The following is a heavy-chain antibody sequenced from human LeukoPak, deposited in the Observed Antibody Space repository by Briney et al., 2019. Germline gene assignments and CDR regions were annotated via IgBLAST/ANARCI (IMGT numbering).Heavy chain of an antibody. J-gene: IGHJ4*02. CDR3: VRSSGWVLDY. D-gene: IGHD6-19*01. V-gene: IGHV3-74*01. CDR2: IKNDGSST. CDR1: GFTFSNYW. Sequence: GGSLRLSCAASGFTFSNYWMHWVRQAPGKGLVWVSRIKNDGSSTDYADSVKGRFTISRDNAKNSLYLQMNSLRVEDTAVYYCVRSSGWVLDYWGQGTQVTVSS.